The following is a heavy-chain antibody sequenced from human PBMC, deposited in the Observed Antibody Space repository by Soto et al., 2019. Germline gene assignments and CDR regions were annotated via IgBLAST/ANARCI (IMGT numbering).Heavy chain of an antibody. Sequence: PSETLSLTCAVYGGSFSGYYWSWIRQPPGKWLEWIGEINHSGSTNYNPSLKSRVTISVDTSKNQFSLKLSSVTAADTAVYYCASSIAAAPDWFDPWGQGTLVNVSS. D-gene: IGHD6-13*01. CDR1: GGSFSGYY. CDR3: ASSIAAAPDWFDP. J-gene: IGHJ5*02. CDR2: INHSGST. V-gene: IGHV4-34*01.